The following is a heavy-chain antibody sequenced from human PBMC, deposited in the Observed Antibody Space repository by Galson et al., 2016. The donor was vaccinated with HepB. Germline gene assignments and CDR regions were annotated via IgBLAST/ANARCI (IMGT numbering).Heavy chain of an antibody. Sequence: SLRLSCAASGFTFRTQWMHWLRQAPGKGLEWVSRIDSDGGSIKYADSVRGRFTTSKDNSRNTLYLDMTSLTPNDTAVYFCVKERRGYYGQHWGQGTLVTVSS. CDR3: VKERRGYYGQH. CDR1: GFTFRTQW. D-gene: IGHD3-10*01. V-gene: IGHV3-74*03. J-gene: IGHJ4*02. CDR2: IDSDGGSI.